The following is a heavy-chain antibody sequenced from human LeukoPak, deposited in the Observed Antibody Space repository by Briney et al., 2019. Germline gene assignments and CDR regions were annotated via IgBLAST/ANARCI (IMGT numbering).Heavy chain of an antibody. CDR1: GFTFSSYS. CDR2: ISSSSSYI. CDR3: ARGVKTAMVWIDY. J-gene: IGHJ4*02. D-gene: IGHD5-18*01. Sequence: GGSLRLSCAASGFTFSSYSMNWVRQAPGKGLEWVSSISSSSSYIYYAVSVKGRFTISRDNAKNSLYLQMNSLRAEDTAVYYCARGVKTAMVWIDYWGQGTLVTVSS. V-gene: IGHV3-21*01.